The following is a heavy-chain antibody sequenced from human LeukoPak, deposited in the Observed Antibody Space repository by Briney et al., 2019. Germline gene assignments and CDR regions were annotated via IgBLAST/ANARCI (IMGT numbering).Heavy chain of an antibody. CDR2: ISSSGSTI. CDR3: ARDYYDSSGLDY. J-gene: IGHJ4*02. D-gene: IGHD3-22*01. V-gene: IGHV3-48*04. CDR1: GFTFSIYS. Sequence: GGSLRLSCAASGFTFSIYSMHWVRQAPGKGLEWVSSISSSGSTIYYADSVKGRFTISRDNAKNSLYLQMNSLRAEDTAVYYCARDYYDSSGLDYWGQGTLVTVSS.